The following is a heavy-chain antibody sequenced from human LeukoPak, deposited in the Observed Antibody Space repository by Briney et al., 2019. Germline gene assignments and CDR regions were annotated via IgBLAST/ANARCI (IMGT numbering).Heavy chain of an antibody. J-gene: IGHJ5*02. D-gene: IGHD2-8*01. Sequence: GGSLRLSCVGSGFNFITYVLHWVRQAPGRGPEWVAVISYDGGKRFYADSVKGRFTISRDNSKNTLYLQMNNLEIEDTAVYYCARAGSTNSFDPWGQGTLVTVSS. CDR1: GFNFITYV. V-gene: IGHV3-30-3*01. CDR3: ARAGSTNSFDP. CDR2: ISYDGGKR.